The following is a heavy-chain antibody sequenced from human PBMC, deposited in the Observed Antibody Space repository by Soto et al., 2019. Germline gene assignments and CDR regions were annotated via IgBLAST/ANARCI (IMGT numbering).Heavy chain of an antibody. Sequence: QVQLVQSGAEVKKPGASVKVSCKASGYTFTSYGISWVRQAPGQGLEWMGWISAYNGNTNYAQKLQGRVTMTTDTPAGTAYKEQRSLRSDDTAAYYCARDNPPLGYWGQGTLVTVSS. CDR3: ARDNPPLGY. CDR1: GYTFTSYG. J-gene: IGHJ4*02. V-gene: IGHV1-18*01. CDR2: ISAYNGNT.